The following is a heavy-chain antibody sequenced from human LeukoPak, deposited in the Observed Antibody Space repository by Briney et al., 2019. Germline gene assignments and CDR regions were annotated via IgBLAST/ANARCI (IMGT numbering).Heavy chain of an antibody. CDR3: ARRLDFDY. V-gene: IGHV3-74*01. J-gene: IGHJ4*02. D-gene: IGHD2-21*01. CDR2: INGDGSST. CDR1: GFIFSSHR. Sequence: PGGSLRLSCAASGFIFSSHRMHWVRQAPGKGLVWVSHINGDGSSTNYADSVKGRFTISRNNVKNMLYLQMNTLRAEDTAVYYCARRLDFDYWGQGTLVTVSP.